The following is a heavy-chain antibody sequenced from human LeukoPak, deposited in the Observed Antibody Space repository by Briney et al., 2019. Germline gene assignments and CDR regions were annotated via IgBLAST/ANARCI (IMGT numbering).Heavy chain of an antibody. D-gene: IGHD2-8*01. V-gene: IGHV1-46*01. J-gene: IGHJ6*02. CDR1: GYNFISYY. CDR3: AGEDVVLVDAVRYSSYGMDV. Sequence: ASVTVSCTASGYNFISYYMHWVRQAPGQGLEWMGITNPSGGSTSYAQKFQDRVTITRDTSTSTVYMELSSLKSEDTAVYYCAGEDVVLVDAVRYSSYGMDVWGQGTTVTVSS. CDR2: TNPSGGST.